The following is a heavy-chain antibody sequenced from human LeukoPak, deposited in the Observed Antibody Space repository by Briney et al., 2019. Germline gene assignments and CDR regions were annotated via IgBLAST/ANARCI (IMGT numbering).Heavy chain of an antibody. CDR3: ARVESGYSYATDCLNV. V-gene: IGHV3-7*01. CDR2: MKQDGSEE. CDR1: GFTFSSYA. J-gene: IGHJ6*02. Sequence: GGSLRLSCAASGFTFSSYAMSWVRQAPGKGLEWVANMKQDGSEEYYVDSVKGRFTISRDNAKNSLYLQMNSLRAEDTAVYFCARVESGYSYATDCLNVWGQGTTVTVSS. D-gene: IGHD5-18*01.